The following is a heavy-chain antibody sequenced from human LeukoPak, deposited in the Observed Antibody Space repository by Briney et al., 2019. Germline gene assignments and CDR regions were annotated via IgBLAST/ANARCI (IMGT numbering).Heavy chain of an antibody. Sequence: ASVKVSCKASGYTFTSYGISWVRQAPGQGLEWMGWISAYNGNTNYAQKLQGRVTMTTDTSTSTAYMELRSLRSDDTAVYYCARATYYYDSSGYYYVASAPSNFDYWGQGTLVTVSS. CDR1: GYTFTSYG. V-gene: IGHV1-18*01. D-gene: IGHD3-22*01. J-gene: IGHJ4*02. CDR2: ISAYNGNT. CDR3: ARATYYYDSSGYYYVASAPSNFDY.